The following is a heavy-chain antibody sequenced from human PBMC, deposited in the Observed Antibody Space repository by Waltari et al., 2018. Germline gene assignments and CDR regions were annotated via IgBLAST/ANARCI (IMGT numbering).Heavy chain of an antibody. CDR1: GYSISSGYY. Sequence: QVQLQESGPGLVKPSETLSLTCAVSGYSISSGYYWGWIRQPPGKGLEWIGSIYHSGSTYYNPSLKSRVTISVDTSKNQFSLKRSSVTAADTAVYYCARLRGRQQLVNYWGQGTLVTVSS. V-gene: IGHV4-38-2*01. CDR2: IYHSGST. D-gene: IGHD6-13*01. CDR3: ARLRGRQQLVNY. J-gene: IGHJ4*02.